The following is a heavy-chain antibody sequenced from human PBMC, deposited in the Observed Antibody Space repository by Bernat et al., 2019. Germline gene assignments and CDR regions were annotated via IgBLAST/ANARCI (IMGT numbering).Heavy chain of an antibody. D-gene: IGHD1-1*01. CDR3: ARGSNVNWKHHH. CDR1: GYIFVTYL. J-gene: IGHJ4*02. CDR2: ISTYQGNT. Sequence: QVQLVQSGPEMKKPGASVKVSCKASGYIFVTYLISWVRQAPGQGLEWMGWISTYQGNTRFAQKFQGRVTLTTDSSTSTVYMELRNLRPNDTAVYYCARGSNVNWKHHHWGQGTLVTVSS. V-gene: IGHV1-18*01.